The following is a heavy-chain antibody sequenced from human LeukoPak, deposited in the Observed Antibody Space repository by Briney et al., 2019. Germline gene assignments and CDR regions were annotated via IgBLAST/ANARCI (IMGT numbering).Heavy chain of an antibody. Sequence: PSETLSLTCAVYGGPFSRYHWSWIRQPPGKGLEWIGEINHSGSTNYNPSLNSRATISVDTSKNQFSLKLSSVTAADTAVYYCASLLGYCSSISCVDPWGQGTRVTVSS. V-gene: IGHV4-34*01. CDR3: ASLLGYCSSISCVDP. CDR1: GGPFSRYH. J-gene: IGHJ5*02. D-gene: IGHD2-2*01. CDR2: INHSGST.